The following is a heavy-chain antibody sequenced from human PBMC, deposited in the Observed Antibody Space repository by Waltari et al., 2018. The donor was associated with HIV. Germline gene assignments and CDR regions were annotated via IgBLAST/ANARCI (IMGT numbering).Heavy chain of an antibody. CDR2: ISYSGST. CDR3: ASHGDYYDRSGFYFDH. Sequence: HLQESGPRLAKPSETLSLTCSVSGGSVSTGTYYLSWIRQPPGKGLEWIGYISYSGSTNYNPSLKSRVTVSVDTSKNQVSLKLNSLTAADTAVYYCASHGDYYDRSGFYFDHWGQGTLVTVSS. CDR1: GGSVSTGTYY. V-gene: IGHV4-61*01. D-gene: IGHD3-22*01. J-gene: IGHJ4*02.